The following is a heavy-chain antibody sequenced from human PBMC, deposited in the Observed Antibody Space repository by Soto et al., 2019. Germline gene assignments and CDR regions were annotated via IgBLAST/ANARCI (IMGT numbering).Heavy chain of an antibody. Sequence: QVQLQESGPGLVEPSGTLSLTCAVSGASISNTDWWRWVRQRPGKGLEWIGEIYHSGTTNCDPSLKSRVTISLDKSKSQFSLKLTSVTAADTAVYYCAIPGYGDCDYWGQGTVVTVSS. CDR3: AIPGYGDCDY. CDR1: GASISNTDW. CDR2: IYHSGTT. J-gene: IGHJ4*02. D-gene: IGHD5-18*01. V-gene: IGHV4-4*02.